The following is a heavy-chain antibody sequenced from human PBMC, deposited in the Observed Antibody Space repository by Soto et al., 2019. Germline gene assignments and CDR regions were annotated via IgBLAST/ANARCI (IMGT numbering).Heavy chain of an antibody. CDR3: ARDAYCSSTSCYHDDAFDI. CDR2: INPSGGST. CDR1: GYTFTSYY. D-gene: IGHD2-2*01. V-gene: IGHV1-46*03. J-gene: IGHJ3*02. Sequence: ASVKVSCRASGYTFTSYYMHWVRQAPGQGLEWMGIINPSGGSTSYAQKFQGRVTMTRDTSTSTVYMELSSLRSEDTAVYYCARDAYCSSTSCYHDDAFDIWGQGTMVTVSS.